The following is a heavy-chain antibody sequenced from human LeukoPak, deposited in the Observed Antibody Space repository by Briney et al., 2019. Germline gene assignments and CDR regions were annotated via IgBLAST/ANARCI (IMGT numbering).Heavy chain of an antibody. J-gene: IGHJ4*02. CDR2: LYSSGST. V-gene: IGHV4-59*01. D-gene: IGHD6-13*01. CDR3: ARAGGYCPAPADLDY. Sequence: SETLSLTCTVSGGSISSNYWSWIRQPPGKGLEWIGYLYSSGSTNYNPSLKSRVTISVDTSKNQFSLRLSSVTAADTAVYYCARAGGYCPAPADLDYWGQGTLVTVSS. CDR1: GGSISSNY.